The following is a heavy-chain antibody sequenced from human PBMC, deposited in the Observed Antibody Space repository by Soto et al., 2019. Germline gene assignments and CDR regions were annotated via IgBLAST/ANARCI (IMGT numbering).Heavy chain of an antibody. J-gene: IGHJ5*02. CDR3: ARLRGGSYYSLVASGNWFDP. Sequence: QLQLQESGPGLVKPSETLSLTCTVSGGSISSSSYYWGWIRQPPGKGLEWIGSIYYSGSTYYNPSLKSRVTISVDTSKNQFSLKLSSVTAADAAVYYCARLRGGSYYSLVASGNWFDPWGQGTLVTVSS. V-gene: IGHV4-39*01. D-gene: IGHD1-26*01. CDR1: GGSISSSSYY. CDR2: IYYSGST.